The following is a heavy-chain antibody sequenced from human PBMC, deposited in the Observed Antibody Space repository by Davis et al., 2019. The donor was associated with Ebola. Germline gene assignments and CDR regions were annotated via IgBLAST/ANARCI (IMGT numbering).Heavy chain of an antibody. V-gene: IGHV1-18*04. CDR2: INPHNGNT. J-gene: IGHJ4*02. CDR3: AREYGIVGASTFDY. D-gene: IGHD1-26*01. CDR1: GYTFTSYG. Sequence: ASVKVSCKASGYTFTSYGITWVRQAPGQGLEWMGWINPHNGNTNYAQSVQGRVTMTTDTSTTTAYMEVRSLRSDDTAVYYCAREYGIVGASTFDYWGQGTLVTVSS.